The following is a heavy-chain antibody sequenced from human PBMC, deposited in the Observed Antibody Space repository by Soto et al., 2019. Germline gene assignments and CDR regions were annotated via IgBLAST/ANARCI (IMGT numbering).Heavy chain of an antibody. J-gene: IGHJ4*02. Sequence: QVHLVQCGAEVKKPGASVKVSCKGSRYAFTTCGITWVRQAPGQGLEWMGWISAHSGNTNYAQKLQGRVTVTRDTSTITAYMELRSLRSDDTAVYYCARGRYGDYWGQGALVTVSS. V-gene: IGHV1-18*01. D-gene: IGHD1-1*01. CDR1: RYAFTTCG. CDR2: ISAHSGNT. CDR3: ARGRYGDY.